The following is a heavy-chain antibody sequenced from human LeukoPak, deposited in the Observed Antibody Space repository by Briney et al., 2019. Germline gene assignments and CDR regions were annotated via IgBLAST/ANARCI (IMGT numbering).Heavy chain of an antibody. Sequence: GGSLTLSCSASGFAFSQYGMHWVRQAPGEGLEWVAFVRYDGSIKYYAGSVQGRFTISRDNSKDTLFLQMNSLRPNDTAVYYCAKDRNVVVAPAALDYWGQGTLVTVSS. CDR1: GFAFSQYG. CDR2: VRYDGSIK. V-gene: IGHV3-30*02. D-gene: IGHD2-2*01. CDR3: AKDRNVVVAPAALDY. J-gene: IGHJ4*02.